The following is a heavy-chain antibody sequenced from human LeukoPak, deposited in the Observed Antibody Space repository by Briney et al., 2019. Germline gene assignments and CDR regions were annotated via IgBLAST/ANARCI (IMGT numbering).Heavy chain of an antibody. J-gene: IGHJ5*02. CDR2: IYPGDSDT. CDR1: GYSFTSYW. V-gene: IGHV5-51*01. CDR3: ARFIAAAGTNWFDP. Sequence: GESLKISCKGSGYSFTSYWIGWLRQMPGKGLEWMGIIYPGDSDTRYSLSFQGQVTISADKSISTAYLQWSSLKASDTAMYYCARFIAAAGTNWFDPWGQGTLVTVSS. D-gene: IGHD6-13*01.